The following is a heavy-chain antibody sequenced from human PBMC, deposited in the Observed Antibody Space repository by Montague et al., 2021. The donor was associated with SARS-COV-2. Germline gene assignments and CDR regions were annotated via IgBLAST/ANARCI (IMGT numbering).Heavy chain of an antibody. D-gene: IGHD3-22*01. V-gene: IGHV4-31*03. Sequence: TLSLTCTVSGGSISSGGYYWSWIRQHPGKGLEWIGYIYYSGSTYYNPSLKSRVTISVDTSKNQFSLKLSSVTAADTAVYYCTRARITMIVVVNAFDIWGQGTMVTVSS. J-gene: IGHJ3*02. CDR3: TRARITMIVVVNAFDI. CDR2: IYYSGST. CDR1: GGSISSGGYY.